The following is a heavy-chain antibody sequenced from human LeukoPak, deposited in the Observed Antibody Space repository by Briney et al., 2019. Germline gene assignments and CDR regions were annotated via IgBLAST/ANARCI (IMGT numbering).Heavy chain of an antibody. CDR2: INPSGGST. D-gene: IGHD2-15*01. CDR1: GYTFTSYY. CDR3: ARHCSGGSCYSDFLDY. V-gene: IGHV1-46*01. Sequence: GASVKVSCKASGYTFTSYYMHWVRQAPGQGLEWMGIINPSGGSTSYAQKFQGRVTMTRDTSTSTVYMELSSLRSEDTAVYYCARHCSGGSCYSDFLDYWGQGTLVTVSS. J-gene: IGHJ4*02.